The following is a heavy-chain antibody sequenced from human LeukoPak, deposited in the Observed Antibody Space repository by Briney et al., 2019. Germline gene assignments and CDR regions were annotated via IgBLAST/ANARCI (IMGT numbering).Heavy chain of an antibody. CDR3: ARDVVVVTAIFDY. D-gene: IGHD2-21*02. J-gene: IGHJ4*02. CDR1: GGTFSSYA. CDR2: IIPILGIA. Sequence: SVKVSCKASGGTFSSYAISWVRQAPGQGLEWMGRIIPILGIANYAQKLQGRVTMTTDTSTSTAYMELRSLRSDDTAVYYCARDVVVVTAIFDYWGQGTLVTVSS. V-gene: IGHV1-69*04.